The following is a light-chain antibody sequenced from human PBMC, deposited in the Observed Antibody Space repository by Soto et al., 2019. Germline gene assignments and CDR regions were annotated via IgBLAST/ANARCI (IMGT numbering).Light chain of an antibody. J-gene: IGKJ1*01. CDR2: GAS. CDR1: QSVSSNL. V-gene: IGKV3-20*01. CDR3: QQYGSSPT. Sequence: EIVLTQSPGTLSLSPGERATLSCRASQSVSSNLLAWYQQKPGQAPRLLIYGASSRATGIPDRFSGGGSGTDFTLTISRLEPEDFAVYYCQQYGSSPTFGQGTKV.